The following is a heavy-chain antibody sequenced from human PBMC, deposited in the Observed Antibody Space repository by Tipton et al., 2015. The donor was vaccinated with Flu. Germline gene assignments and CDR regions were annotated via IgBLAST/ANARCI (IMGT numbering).Heavy chain of an antibody. CDR3: ARRDYSNYVSDPKNRFDP. J-gene: IGHJ5*02. CDR1: GGSISSSTYY. V-gene: IGHV4-39*01. D-gene: IGHD4-11*01. Sequence: TLSLTCTVSGGSISSSTYYWGWIRQPPGKGLEWIGTIYSSGSTYYNPSLKSRVTITVDTSKNQFSLKMTSVTAADTAVYYCARRDYSNYVSDPKNRFDPWGQGIMVTVSS. CDR2: IYSSGST.